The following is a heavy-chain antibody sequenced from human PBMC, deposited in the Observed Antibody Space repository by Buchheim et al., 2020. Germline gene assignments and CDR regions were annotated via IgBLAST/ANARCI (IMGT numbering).Heavy chain of an antibody. CDR3: ARSTGAFDI. J-gene: IGHJ3*02. CDR2: IYHSGST. D-gene: IGHD2-2*01. V-gene: IGHV4-31*03. Sequence: QVQLQESGPGLVKPSQTLSLTCIVSGGSISSAGYYWSWIRQPPGLGLEWIAYIYHSGSTYHNPSLKSRRTISVNTSEHQFSLKLSSVTAADTAVYYCARSTGAFDIWGQGT. CDR1: GGSISSAGYY.